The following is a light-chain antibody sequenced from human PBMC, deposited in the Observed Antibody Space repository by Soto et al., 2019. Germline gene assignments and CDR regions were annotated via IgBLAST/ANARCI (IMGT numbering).Light chain of an antibody. CDR3: QSYDSSLRGVL. J-gene: IGLJ2*01. CDR2: GDI. Sequence: QSVLTQPPSVSGAPGQRVTISCTGSSSNIGAGYNVHWYQQLPGTAPKPLIYGDIDRPSGVPDRFSGSKSGTSASLAITGLQAEDEADYYCQSYDSSLRGVLFGGGTKLTVL. CDR1: SSNIGAGYN. V-gene: IGLV1-40*01.